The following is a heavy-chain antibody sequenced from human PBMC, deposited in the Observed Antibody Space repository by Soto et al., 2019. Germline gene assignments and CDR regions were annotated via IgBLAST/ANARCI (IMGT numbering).Heavy chain of an antibody. D-gene: IGHD3-16*02. Sequence: SVKVSCKASGGTFSSSGFSWVRQAPGQGLEWMGMIVPSLDTTNYAQKFQTRVTITAYEVTSTAYMELRSLRSEDTAVYYCARWPQPRYTADPYAVDVWGQGTRVTVSS. CDR2: IVPSLDTT. V-gene: IGHV1-69*11. CDR1: GGTFSSSG. CDR3: ARWPQPRYTADPYAVDV. J-gene: IGHJ6*02.